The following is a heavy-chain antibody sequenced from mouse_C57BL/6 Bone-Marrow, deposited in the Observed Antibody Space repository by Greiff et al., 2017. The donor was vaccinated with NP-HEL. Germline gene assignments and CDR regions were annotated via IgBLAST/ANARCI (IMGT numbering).Heavy chain of an antibody. J-gene: IGHJ1*03. Sequence: VQLQQSGAELVRPGASVKLSCTASGFNIKDDYMHWVKQRPEQGLEWIGWIDPENGDTEYASKFQGTATITADTSSNTAYLQLSSLTSEDTAVYYCTTYGSSPWDFDVWGTGTTGTVSS. D-gene: IGHD1-1*01. CDR2: IDPENGDT. CDR1: GFNIKDDY. V-gene: IGHV14-4*01. CDR3: TTYGSSPWDFDV.